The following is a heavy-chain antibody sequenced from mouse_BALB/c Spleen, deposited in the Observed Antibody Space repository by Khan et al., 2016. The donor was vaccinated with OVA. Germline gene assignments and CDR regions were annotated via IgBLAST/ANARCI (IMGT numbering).Heavy chain of an antibody. CDR2: IYWDDDK. V-gene: IGHV8-12*01. CDR1: GFSLSTSGMG. CDR3: ARIYYDYDDYYAMDY. D-gene: IGHD2-4*01. Sequence: QVTLKESGPGILQPSQTLSLTCSFSGFSLSTSGMGVSWIRQPSGKGLEWLAHIYWDDDKRYNPSLKSRLTISKDPSRNQVFLKITSVDTADTATYYCARIYYDYDDYYAMDYWGQGTSVTVSS. J-gene: IGHJ4*01.